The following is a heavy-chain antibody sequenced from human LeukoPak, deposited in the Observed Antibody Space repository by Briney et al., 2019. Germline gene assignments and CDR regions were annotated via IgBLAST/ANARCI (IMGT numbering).Heavy chain of an antibody. J-gene: IGHJ6*03. CDR2: IYYSGST. V-gene: IGHV4-59*01. Sequence: SETLSLTCTVSGGSISSYYWNWIRQPPGKGLEWIGYIYYSGSTNYNPSLKSRVTISVDTSKNQFSLKLSSVTAADTAVYYCARARSGSSPPTYYYYMDVWGKGTTVTVSS. D-gene: IGHD3-10*01. CDR1: GGSISSYY. CDR3: ARARSGSSPPTYYYYMDV.